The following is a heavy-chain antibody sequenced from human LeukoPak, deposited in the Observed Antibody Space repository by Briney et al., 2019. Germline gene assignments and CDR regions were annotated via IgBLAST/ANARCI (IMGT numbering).Heavy chain of an antibody. V-gene: IGHV4-34*01. CDR3: ARRTDIVVVPAPLDI. Sequence: SETLSLTCAVYGGSFSGYYWSWIRRPPGKGLEWIGEINHSGSTNYNPSLKSRVTISVDTSKSQFSLKLSSVTAADTAVYYCARRTDIVVVPAPLDIWGQGTMVTVSS. J-gene: IGHJ3*02. CDR2: INHSGST. D-gene: IGHD2-2*01. CDR1: GGSFSGYY.